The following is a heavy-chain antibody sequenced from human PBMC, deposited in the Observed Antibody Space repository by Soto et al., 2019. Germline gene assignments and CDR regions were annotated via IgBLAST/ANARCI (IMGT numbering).Heavy chain of an antibody. D-gene: IGHD3-16*01. CDR3: VKGVXYAFDI. CDR2: ISSNGGST. CDR1: GFTFSRYA. J-gene: IGHJ3*02. Sequence: LRLSCSASGFTFSRYAMHWVRQAPGKGLEYVSTISSNGGSTDYADSVKGRFTISRDNSKNTLYLQMSSLRAEDTAVYYCVKGVXYAFDIWGQGTMVTVS. V-gene: IGHV3-64D*06.